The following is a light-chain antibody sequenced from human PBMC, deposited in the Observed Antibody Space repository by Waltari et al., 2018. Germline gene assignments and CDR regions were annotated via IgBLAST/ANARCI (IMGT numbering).Light chain of an antibody. CDR3: QQSYSTPWT. CDR1: QSISSY. Sequence: DIQMTQSPSSLSASVGDRVTITCRASQSISSYLNWYQQKPGKAPKLLIYAASSLQSGVPSRVSGSGSGTDFTLTISSLQPEDFATYYCQQSYSTPWTFGQWTKVEIK. V-gene: IGKV1-39*01. J-gene: IGKJ1*01. CDR2: AAS.